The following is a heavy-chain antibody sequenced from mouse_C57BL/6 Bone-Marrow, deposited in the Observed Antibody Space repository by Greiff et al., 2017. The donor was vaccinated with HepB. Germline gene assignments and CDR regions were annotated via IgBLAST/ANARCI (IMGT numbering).Heavy chain of an antibody. CDR1: GFTFSSYA. D-gene: IGHD1-1*02. CDR2: ISSGGGYI. V-gene: IGHV5-9-1*02. J-gene: IGHJ1*03. CDR3: TRDCDGGSYDWYFDV. Sequence: EVQLQESGDGLVKPGGSLKLSCAASGFTFSSYAMSWVRQTPGKRLEWVAYISSGGGYINYADKLKGRFTMSRDNTTNTLYLQMSSLKSEDTAMYYCTRDCDGGSYDWYFDVWGTGTTVTVSS.